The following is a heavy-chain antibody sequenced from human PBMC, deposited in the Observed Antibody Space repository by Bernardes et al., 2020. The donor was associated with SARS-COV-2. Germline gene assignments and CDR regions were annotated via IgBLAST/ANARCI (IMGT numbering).Heavy chain of an antibody. CDR1: ELLVESNY. CDR2: IYVNSNT. Sequence: GGSLRLSCAASELLVESNYMSWVRETPGKGLEWVAVIYVNSNTQYADSVKDRFTISRDNSKNTLYLQMSSLRAEDTAVYYCTGGGPRSVMDYWGQGTLVTVSS. D-gene: IGHD3-16*01. V-gene: IGHV3-53*01. J-gene: IGHJ4*02. CDR3: TGGGPRSVMDY.